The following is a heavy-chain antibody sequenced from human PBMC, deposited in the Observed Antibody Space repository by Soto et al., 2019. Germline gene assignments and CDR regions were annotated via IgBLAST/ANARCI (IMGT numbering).Heavy chain of an antibody. Sequence: QVQLVQSGTEVKKPGASVKVSCKASGYTFTSYDINWVRQATGQGLEWMGWMNPNSGNTGYAQKFQGRVTVTRKTSISTAYMELISLRSDDTAVYYCASEKSGYYDYWGQGTLVTVSS. V-gene: IGHV1-8*01. CDR1: GYTFTSYD. D-gene: IGHD3-3*01. CDR2: MNPNSGNT. J-gene: IGHJ4*02. CDR3: ASEKSGYYDY.